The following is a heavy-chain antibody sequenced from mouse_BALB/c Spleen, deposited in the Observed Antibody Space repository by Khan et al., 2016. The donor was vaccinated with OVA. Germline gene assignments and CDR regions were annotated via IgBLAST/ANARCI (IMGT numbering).Heavy chain of an antibody. CDR2: INPYNDGT. J-gene: IGHJ3*01. D-gene: IGHD3-3*01. CDR3: AREACNGDCYVAY. V-gene: IGHV1S136*01. Sequence: VQLQQSGPELVKPGASVKMSCKASGYTFTNYVIHWVMQKPGQGLEWIGYINPYNDGTRFNENFKGKATLTSDKSSSTAYMELSSLTSEDSAVFFCAREACNGDCYVAYRGRGNVVTVAA. CDR1: GYTFTNYV.